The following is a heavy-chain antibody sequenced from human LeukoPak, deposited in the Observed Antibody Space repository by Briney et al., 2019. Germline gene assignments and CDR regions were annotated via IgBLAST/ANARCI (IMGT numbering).Heavy chain of an antibody. D-gene: IGHD3-10*01. CDR3: ARGGVDYYGSGTYYLMYYFDY. CDR1: GFTFDNYG. Sequence: PGGSLRLSCAASGFTFDNYGMNWVRQAPGKGLEWVSGITWNGDNTGYADSVKGRFTISRDNAKNSLFLQMNSLRAEDTAVYFCARGGVDYYGSGTYYLMYYFDYWGQGALVTVSS. V-gene: IGHV3-20*04. CDR2: ITWNGDNT. J-gene: IGHJ4*02.